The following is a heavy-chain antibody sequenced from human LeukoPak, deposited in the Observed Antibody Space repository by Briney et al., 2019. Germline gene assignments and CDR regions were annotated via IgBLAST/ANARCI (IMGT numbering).Heavy chain of an antibody. CDR3: ARVGAVTDYYYGMDV. D-gene: IGHD4-23*01. J-gene: IGHJ6*02. Sequence: SETLSLTCAVYGGSFSGYYWSWIRQPPGKGLEWIGEINHSGSTNYNPSLKSRVTISVDTSKNQFSLKLSSVTAADTAVYYCARVGAVTDYYYGMDVWGQGTTVTVSS. CDR2: INHSGST. CDR1: GGSFSGYY. V-gene: IGHV4-34*01.